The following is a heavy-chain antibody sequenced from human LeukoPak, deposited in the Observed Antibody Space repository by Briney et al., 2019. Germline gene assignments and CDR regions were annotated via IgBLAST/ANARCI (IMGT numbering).Heavy chain of an antibody. D-gene: IGHD2-21*01. Sequence: SETLSLACTVSGYSVSSGYYWGWIRQPPGKGLEWIGSMYHSGDTYYNPSLKSRVTISVDTSKNHLSLKLSSVTAADTAVYYCARFNFAVENAEFDYWGQGALVTVSS. CDR3: ARFNFAVENAEFDY. J-gene: IGHJ4*02. CDR1: GYSVSSGYY. CDR2: MYHSGDT. V-gene: IGHV4-38-2*02.